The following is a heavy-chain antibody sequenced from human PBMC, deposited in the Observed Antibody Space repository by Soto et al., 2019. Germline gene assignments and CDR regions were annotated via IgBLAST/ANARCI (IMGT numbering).Heavy chain of an antibody. D-gene: IGHD6-19*01. V-gene: IGHV3-23*01. CDR3: AKARDQQWVRLPFDY. Sequence: EVQLLESGGGQVQPGGSLRLSCVGSGFFFSSYTMTWVRQAPGKGLEWVSSFSATSENTYYADSVRGRFTISRDNSKNTLFLQMNSLPAEDTAMYYCAKARDQQWVRLPFDYWGQGILVIVSS. J-gene: IGHJ4*02. CDR2: FSATSENT. CDR1: GFFFSSYT.